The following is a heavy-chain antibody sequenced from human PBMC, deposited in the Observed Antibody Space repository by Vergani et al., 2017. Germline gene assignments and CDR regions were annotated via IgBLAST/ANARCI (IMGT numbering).Heavy chain of an antibody. Sequence: QVQLVQSGAEVKKPGASVKVSCKASGYTFTSYGISWVRQAPGQGLEWMGWISAYNGNTKYSQKFQGRVTITRDTSASTAYMALSSLRSEDTAVYYCAGDLEGVGVIKFDPWGQGTLVTVSS. CDR2: ISAYNGNT. CDR1: GYTFTSYG. V-gene: IGHV1-18*01. D-gene: IGHD3-16*02. CDR3: AGDLEGVGVIKFDP. J-gene: IGHJ5*02.